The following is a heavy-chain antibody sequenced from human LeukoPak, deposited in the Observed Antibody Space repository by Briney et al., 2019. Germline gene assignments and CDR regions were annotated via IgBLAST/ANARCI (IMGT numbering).Heavy chain of an antibody. D-gene: IGHD3-10*01. CDR3: ARDGLWFGECYFDY. J-gene: IGHJ4*02. CDR1: GGTFSSYA. V-gene: IGHV1-69*05. Sequence: ASVKVSCKASGGTFSSYAISWVRQAPGQGLEWMGGIIPIFGTANYAQKFQGRVTITTDESTSTAYMELSSLRSEDTAVYYCARDGLWFGECYFDYWGQGTLVTVPS. CDR2: IIPIFGTA.